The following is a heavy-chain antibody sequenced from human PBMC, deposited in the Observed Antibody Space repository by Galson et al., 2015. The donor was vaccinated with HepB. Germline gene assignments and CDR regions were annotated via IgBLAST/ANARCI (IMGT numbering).Heavy chain of an antibody. CDR2: IGTAGDP. D-gene: IGHD3-22*01. CDR1: GFTFSSYD. Sequence: SLRLSCAASGFTFSSYDMHWVRQATGKGLEWVSAIGTAGDPYYPGSVKGRFTISRENAKNSLYLQMNSLRAGGTAVYYCARGNFDSSGYYRLDYWGQGTLVTVSS. CDR3: ARGNFDSSGYYRLDY. J-gene: IGHJ4*02. V-gene: IGHV3-13*05.